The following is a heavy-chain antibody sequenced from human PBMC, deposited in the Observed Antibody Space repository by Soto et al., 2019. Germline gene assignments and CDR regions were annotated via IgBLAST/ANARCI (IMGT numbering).Heavy chain of an antibody. CDR1: ADSMTSSSYY. CDR3: ARHTRNQFDP. V-gene: IGHV4-39*01. J-gene: IGHJ5*02. Sequence: QLQLQESGPGLVKPSETLSLTCTVSADSMTSSSYYWGWLRQPPGKGLEWIGSIYYSERTSYNSGSKYYSPSLKSRVTISGDTSKSQFSLNLSSVTAADTAVYYCARHTRNQFDPWGQGTLVTVSS. CDR2: IYYSERTSYNSGSK.